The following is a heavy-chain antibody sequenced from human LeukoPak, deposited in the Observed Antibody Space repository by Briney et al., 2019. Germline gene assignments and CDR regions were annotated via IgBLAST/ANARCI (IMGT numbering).Heavy chain of an antibody. J-gene: IGHJ5*02. CDR1: GYSISSGYY. CDR2: IYHSGST. D-gene: IGHD3-10*01. Sequence: SETLSLTCTVSGYSISSGYYWGWIRQPPGKGLEWIGSIYHSGSTYYNPSLKSRVTISVDTSKSQFSLKLSSVTAADTAVYYCARGVSGNWFDPWGQGTLVTVSS. V-gene: IGHV4-38-2*02. CDR3: ARGVSGNWFDP.